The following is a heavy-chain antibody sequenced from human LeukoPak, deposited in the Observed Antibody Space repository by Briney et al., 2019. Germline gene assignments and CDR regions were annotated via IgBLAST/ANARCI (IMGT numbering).Heavy chain of an antibody. CDR2: INHSGST. V-gene: IGHV4-34*01. D-gene: IGHD3-22*01. CDR1: GGSFSGYY. Sequence: PSETLSLTCAVYGGSFSGYYWSWIRQPPGKGLEWIGEINHSGSTNYNPSLKSRVTIPVDTSKNQFSLKLSSVTAADTAVYYCARGLYDSSGFDYWGQGTLVTVSS. CDR3: ARGLYDSSGFDY. J-gene: IGHJ4*02.